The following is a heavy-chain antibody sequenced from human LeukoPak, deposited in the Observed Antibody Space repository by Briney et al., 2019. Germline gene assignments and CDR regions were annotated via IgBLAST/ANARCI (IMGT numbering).Heavy chain of an antibody. J-gene: IGHJ4*02. D-gene: IGHD6-13*01. CDR1: GGSISTSSYY. V-gene: IGHV4-39*01. CDR2: VYYSGST. CDR3: ARQTGAAAGSFDY. Sequence: SETLSLTCTVSGGSISTSSYYWAWIRQPPGKGLEWIGSVYYSGSTYHNPSLKSRVTISVDTSKKQFSLKLSSVTAADTAVYYCARQTGAAAGSFDYWGQGTLVTVSS.